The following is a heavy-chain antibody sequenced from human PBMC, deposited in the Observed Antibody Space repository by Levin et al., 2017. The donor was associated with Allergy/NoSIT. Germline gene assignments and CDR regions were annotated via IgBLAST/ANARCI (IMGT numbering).Heavy chain of an antibody. V-gene: IGHV4-4*02. Sequence: SETLSLTCVVSGVSISSSHWWSWVRQSPGRGLEWIGEIFHSGTTNYNPSFKSRVTMSVDKSKNQLSLRLTSVTAADTAVYYCARDLNAYGNSRSEGGDYWGQGTLVTVSS. J-gene: IGHJ4*02. CDR1: GVSISSSHW. CDR2: IFHSGTT. D-gene: IGHD4-23*01. CDR3: ARDLNAYGNSRSEGGDY.